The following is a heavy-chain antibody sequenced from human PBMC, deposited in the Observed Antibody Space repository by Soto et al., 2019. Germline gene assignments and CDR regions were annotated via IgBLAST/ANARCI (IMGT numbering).Heavy chain of an antibody. CDR1: GYTFTSYY. Sequence: ASVKVSCKASGYTFTSYYMHWVRQAPGQGLEWMGIINPSGGSTSYAQKFQGRVTMTRDTSTSTVYMELSSLRSEDTAVYYCASGMWYSGSYHGYGFDIWGQGTTVTVSS. V-gene: IGHV1-46*01. CDR3: ASGMWYSGSYHGYGFDI. CDR2: INPSGGST. J-gene: IGHJ3*02. D-gene: IGHD1-26*01.